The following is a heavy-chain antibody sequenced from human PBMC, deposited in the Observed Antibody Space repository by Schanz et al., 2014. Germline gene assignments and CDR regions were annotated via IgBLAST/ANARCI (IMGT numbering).Heavy chain of an antibody. CDR3: ARSGSSNWYFFDY. D-gene: IGHD6-13*01. CDR2: IIPVLAIA. J-gene: IGHJ4*02. V-gene: IGHV1-69*10. CDR1: GYTFISYG. Sequence: QVQLVQSGAEVKKPGASVKVSCKASGYTFISYGIKWVRQAPGQGLEWMGWIIPVLAIADYAQKFQGRVTITADKSTSTASMELSSLRSEDTAVYYCARSGSSNWYFFDYWGQGSLVTVSS.